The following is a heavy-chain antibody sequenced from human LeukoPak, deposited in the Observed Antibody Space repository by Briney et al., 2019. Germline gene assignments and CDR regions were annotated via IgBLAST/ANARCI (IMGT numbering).Heavy chain of an antibody. V-gene: IGHV1-8*01. CDR3: ARENDILTGIDY. CDR2: MNPNSGNT. D-gene: IGHD3-9*01. J-gene: IGHJ4*02. CDR1: GYTFTSYD. Sequence: ASVKVSRKASGYTFTSYDINWVRQATGQGLEWMGWMNPNSGNTGYAQKFQGRVTMTRNTSISTAYMELSSLRSEDTAVYYCARENDILTGIDYWGQGTLVTVSS.